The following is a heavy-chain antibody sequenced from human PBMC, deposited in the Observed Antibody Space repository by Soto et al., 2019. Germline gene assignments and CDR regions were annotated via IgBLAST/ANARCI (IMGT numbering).Heavy chain of an antibody. J-gene: IGHJ4*02. D-gene: IGHD3-16*01. Sequence: QVQLQESGPGLVKPSQTLSLTCTVSGGSISSGDYYWSSIRQPPGKGLEWIGYAEYGGSTYYNPSLKSRVTISVDASKNQFSLKLSSVTAADTAVYYCARELRFTRLVDYWGQGTLVAVSS. CDR1: GGSISSGDYY. V-gene: IGHV4-30-4*01. CDR3: ARELRFTRLVDY. CDR2: AEYGGST.